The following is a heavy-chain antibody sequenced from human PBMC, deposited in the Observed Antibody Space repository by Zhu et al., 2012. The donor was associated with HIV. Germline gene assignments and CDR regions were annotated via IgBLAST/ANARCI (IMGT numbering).Heavy chain of an antibody. V-gene: IGHV4-34*02. CDR1: GGSFSDYY. CDR2: INDIGST. Sequence: QVQLQQWGAGLLKPSETLSLTCAVYGGSFSDYYWSWIRQFPGKGLEWIGEINDIGSTNYNPSLKSRVTISVDKSKNQFSLRLMSVTAADTAVYYCARLMLPISRSYSSGYFYWGQGNLVTVSS. CDR3: ARLMLPISRSYSSGYFY. D-gene: IGHD6-25*01. J-gene: IGHJ1*01.